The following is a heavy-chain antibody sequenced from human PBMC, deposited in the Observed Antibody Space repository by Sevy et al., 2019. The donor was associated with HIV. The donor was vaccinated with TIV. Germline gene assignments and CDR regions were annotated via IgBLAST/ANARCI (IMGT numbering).Heavy chain of an antibody. CDR2: ITSSGSTI. CDR3: ARATYYYDSSGPYYFDY. D-gene: IGHD3-22*01. CDR1: GFTFSNFE. J-gene: IGHJ4*02. V-gene: IGHV3-48*03. Sequence: VGSLRLSCAASGFTFSNFEMNWVRQAPGKGLEWISYITSSGSTIYYADSVQGRFTISRDNAKNSLFLQMNSLRAEDTAVYYCARATYYYDSSGPYYFDYWGQGTLVTVS.